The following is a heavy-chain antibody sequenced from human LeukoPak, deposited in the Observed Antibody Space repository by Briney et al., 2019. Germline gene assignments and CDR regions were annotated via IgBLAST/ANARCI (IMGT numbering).Heavy chain of an antibody. V-gene: IGHV4-4*07. CDR1: GGSISSYY. D-gene: IGHD6-13*01. CDR3: ARGILDSSSWYYFDY. Sequence: SETLSLTCTVSGGSISSYYWSRIRQPAGKGLEWIGRIYTSGSTNYNPSLKSRVTMSVDTSKNQFSLKLSSVTAADTAVYYCARGILDSSSWYYFDYWGQGTLVTVSS. CDR2: IYTSGST. J-gene: IGHJ4*02.